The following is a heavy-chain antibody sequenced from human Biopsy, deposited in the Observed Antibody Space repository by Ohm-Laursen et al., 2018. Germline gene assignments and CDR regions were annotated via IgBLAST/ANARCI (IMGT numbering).Heavy chain of an antibody. CDR3: ARGSGSYSRVMDV. V-gene: IGHV1-69*04. D-gene: IGHD3-10*01. CDR1: GGIFNSYG. Sequence: GASVKVSCKASGGIFNSYGISWVRQAPGQGLEWVGRIFPIVGIEDHALKFKDRITINANESTNTAYMELSSLRSEDTAIYYCARGSGSYSRVMDVWGRGTTVIVSS. J-gene: IGHJ6*02. CDR2: IFPIVGIE.